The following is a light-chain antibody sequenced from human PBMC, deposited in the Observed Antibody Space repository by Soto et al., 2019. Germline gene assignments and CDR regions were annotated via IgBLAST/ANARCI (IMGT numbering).Light chain of an antibody. J-gene: IGKJ1*01. CDR2: DAS. Sequence: EIVLTQSPATLSLSPGERATLSCRASQSVGSYLAWYQQKPGRAPRLLIYDASNRATGIPARFSGGGSGTDFALTISRLEPEDFAVYYYQQRSNWPWTFGQGTKVEIK. V-gene: IGKV3-11*01. CDR1: QSVGSY. CDR3: QQRSNWPWT.